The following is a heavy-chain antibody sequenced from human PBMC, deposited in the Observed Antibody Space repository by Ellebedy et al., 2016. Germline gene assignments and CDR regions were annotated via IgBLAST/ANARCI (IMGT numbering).Heavy chain of an antibody. J-gene: IGHJ3*02. CDR3: ARDLFCGGDCYAFDI. CDR1: GFTFSSYS. Sequence: GGSLRLSCAASGFTFSSYSMNRVRQAPGKGLEWVSYISSSSSTIYYADSVKGRFTISRDNAKNSLYLQMNSLRDEDKAVYYCARDLFCGGDCYAFDIWGQGTMVTVSS. D-gene: IGHD2-21*02. CDR2: ISSSSSTI. V-gene: IGHV3-48*02.